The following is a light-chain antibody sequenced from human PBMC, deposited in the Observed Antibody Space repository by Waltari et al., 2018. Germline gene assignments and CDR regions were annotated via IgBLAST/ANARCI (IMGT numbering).Light chain of an antibody. CDR2: KDT. Sequence: SYELTHPPSVSVPLGPTARLPCSGQDLDKRYDYLYQQKPGQAPDLIKYKDTERPSGIPERFSGSSSGTVVTLTISGVQAEDESDYYCLSTDTSGTWVFGGGTKLIVL. V-gene: IGLV3-25*03. CDR1: DLDKRY. J-gene: IGLJ3*02. CDR3: LSTDTSGTWV.